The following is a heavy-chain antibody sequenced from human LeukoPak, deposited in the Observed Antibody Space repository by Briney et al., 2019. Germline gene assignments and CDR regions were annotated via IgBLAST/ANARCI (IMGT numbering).Heavy chain of an antibody. CDR2: IYYSGST. CDR1: GGSISSYY. V-gene: IGHV4-59*12. Sequence: PSETLSLTCTVSGGSISSYYWSWIRQPPGKGLGWIGYIYYSGSTNYKPSLKSRVTISVETSKNQFSLKLSSVTAADTAVYYCARGYITGTTGWFDPWGQGTLVTVSS. J-gene: IGHJ5*02. CDR3: ARGYITGTTGWFDP. D-gene: IGHD1-20*01.